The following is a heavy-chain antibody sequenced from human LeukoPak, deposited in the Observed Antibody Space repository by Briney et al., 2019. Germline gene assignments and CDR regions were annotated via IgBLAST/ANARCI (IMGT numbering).Heavy chain of an antibody. CDR2: INQSGST. V-gene: IGHV4-34*01. J-gene: IGHJ3*02. CDR1: GGSFSDYY. D-gene: IGHD4-17*01. Sequence: SETLSLTCAVYGGSFSDYYWTWIRQTPGKGLEWIGQINQSGSTNYNPSLKSRVTISVDTSKKQFSLELSSVTAADSAVYYCARDLTEMTTVTSDAFDIWGQGTMVTVS. CDR3: ARDLTEMTTVTSDAFDI.